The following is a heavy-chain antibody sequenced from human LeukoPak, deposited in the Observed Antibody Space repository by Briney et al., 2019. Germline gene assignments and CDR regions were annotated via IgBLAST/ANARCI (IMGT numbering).Heavy chain of an antibody. J-gene: IGHJ6*03. CDR2: TRNKANSYTT. CDR1: GFTFSSYE. V-gene: IGHV3-72*01. Sequence: PGGSLRLSCAASGFTFSSYEMNWVRQAPGKGLEWVGRTRNKANSYTTEYAASVKGRFIISGDDSKNSLYLQMNSLKTEDTAVYYCAREEKRITMVRGVMTPRGSYYMDVWGKGTTVTVSS. CDR3: AREEKRITMVRGVMTPRGSYYMDV. D-gene: IGHD3-10*01.